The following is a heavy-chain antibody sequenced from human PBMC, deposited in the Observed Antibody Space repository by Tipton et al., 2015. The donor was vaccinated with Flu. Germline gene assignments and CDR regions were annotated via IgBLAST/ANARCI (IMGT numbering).Heavy chain of an antibody. Sequence: TLSLTCAVSGYSISSGYYWGWIRQPPGKGLEWIGSIYHSGSTYYNPSLKSRVTISVDTSKNQFSLKLSSVTAADTAVYYCARGGIVLGPTTPFDYWGQGTLVTVSS. D-gene: IGHD1-26*01. CDR2: IYHSGST. CDR3: ARGGIVLGPTTPFDY. J-gene: IGHJ4*02. CDR1: GYSISSGYY. V-gene: IGHV4-38-2*01.